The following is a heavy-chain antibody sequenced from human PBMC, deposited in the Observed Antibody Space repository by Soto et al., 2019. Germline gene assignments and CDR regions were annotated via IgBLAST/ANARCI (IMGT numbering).Heavy chain of an antibody. V-gene: IGHV4-38-2*01. J-gene: IGHJ4*02. CDR1: CQPISSQAL. D-gene: IGHD1-7*01. CDR2: IYHSGST. Sequence: PAATLSSTCALTCQPISSQALWGWTRRPPGRPLDWIGSIYHSGSTYYNPSLKSRVTISVDTSKNQSSLRLNSVTAADTSVYSCARVTGTVGYFDYWGQGTLVT. CDR3: ARVTGTVGYFDY.